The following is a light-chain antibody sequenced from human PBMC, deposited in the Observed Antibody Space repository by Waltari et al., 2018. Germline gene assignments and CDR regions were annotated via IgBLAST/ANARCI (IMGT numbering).Light chain of an antibody. CDR3: QQRSSWPLT. Sequence: EIVLTQSPATLSLSPGDRATLSCRASQNVGGYLAWFQQKPGQAPRLLIFHASNRATGLPARFSGSGSGTDFTLTISSLEPEDFAIYYCQQRSSWPLTFGGGTKVEI. V-gene: IGKV3-11*01. J-gene: IGKJ4*01. CDR1: QNVGGY. CDR2: HAS.